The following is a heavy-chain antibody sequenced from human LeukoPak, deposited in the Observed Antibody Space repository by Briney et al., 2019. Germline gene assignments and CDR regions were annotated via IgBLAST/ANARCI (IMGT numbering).Heavy chain of an antibody. D-gene: IGHD3-10*01. J-gene: IGHJ4*02. Sequence: HGESLKISCNGSGYSFTSYWIGWVRQMPGKGLEWMGIIYPGDSDTRYIPSFQGQVTISADRSLSTAYLPGSSLNDSHAALYYCARPGSGTIGIDYWGQGTLVSVSS. CDR1: GYSFTSYW. CDR3: ARPGSGTIGIDY. CDR2: IYPGDSDT. V-gene: IGHV5-51*01.